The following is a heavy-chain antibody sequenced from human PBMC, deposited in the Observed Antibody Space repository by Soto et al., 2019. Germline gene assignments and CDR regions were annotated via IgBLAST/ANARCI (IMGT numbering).Heavy chain of an antibody. CDR3: ARVSRGWLQSSD. CDR2: IYYSGST. D-gene: IGHD5-12*01. Sequence: PSETLSLTCTVSGGSISSSSYYWGWIRQPPGKGLEWIGSIYYSGSTYYNPSLKSRVTISVDTSKNQFSLKLSSVTAADTAVYYCARVSRGWLQSSDWGQGTLVTVSS. V-gene: IGHV4-39*01. J-gene: IGHJ4*02. CDR1: GGSISSSSYY.